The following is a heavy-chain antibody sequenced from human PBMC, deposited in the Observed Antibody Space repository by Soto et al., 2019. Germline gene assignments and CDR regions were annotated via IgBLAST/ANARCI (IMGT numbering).Heavy chain of an antibody. CDR1: GGSISDGYY. J-gene: IGHJ5*02. Sequence: SETLSLTCTVSGGSISDGYYWSWIRQHPGKGLEWIGYIAYSGDTYYNPSLRSRVTISADTSENKFSLTLKSVTAADTAVYFCARDFERSAIGPWGQGTSVTVSS. V-gene: IGHV4-31*03. D-gene: IGHD3-9*01. CDR3: ARDFERSAIGP. CDR2: IAYSGDT.